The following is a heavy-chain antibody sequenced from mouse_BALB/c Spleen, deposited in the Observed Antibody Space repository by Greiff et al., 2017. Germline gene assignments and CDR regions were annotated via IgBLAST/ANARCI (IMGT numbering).Heavy chain of an antibody. CDR2: ISYDGSN. J-gene: IGHJ2*01. V-gene: IGHV3-6*02. CDR3: AREGY. CDR1: GYSITSGYY. Sequence: EVKLEESGPGLVKPSQSLSLTCSVTGYSITSGYYWNWIRQFPGNKLEWMGYISYDGSNNYNPSLKNRISITRDTSKNRFFLKLNSVTTEDTATYYCAREGYWGQGTTLTVSS.